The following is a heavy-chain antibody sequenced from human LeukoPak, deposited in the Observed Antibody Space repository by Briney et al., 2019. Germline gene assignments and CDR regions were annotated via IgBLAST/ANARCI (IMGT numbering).Heavy chain of an antibody. Sequence: GGSLRLSCAASGFTFSTYAMSWVRQAAGKGLEWVAFIRDDGGSQYYSDSVKGRFTISRDNSKNTLYLLMNSLRAEDTAVYYCAKDFDYVWGSFDYWGQGTLVTVSS. CDR2: IRDDGGSQ. D-gene: IGHD3-16*01. J-gene: IGHJ4*02. V-gene: IGHV3-30*02. CDR3: AKDFDYVWGSFDY. CDR1: GFTFSTYA.